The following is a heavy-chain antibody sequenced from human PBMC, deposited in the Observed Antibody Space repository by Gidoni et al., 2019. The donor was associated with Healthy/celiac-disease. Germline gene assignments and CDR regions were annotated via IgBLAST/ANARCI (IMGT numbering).Heavy chain of an antibody. Sequence: QVQLQESGPGLVKPSETLSLTCTDPGGSISSYYWSWIRQPPGKGLEWIGYIYYSGSTNYNPSLKSRVTISVDTSKNQFSLKLSSVTAADTAVYYCARHGSSGSPFDYWGQGTLVTVSS. CDR2: IYYSGST. D-gene: IGHD3-10*01. J-gene: IGHJ4*02. CDR1: GGSISSYY. V-gene: IGHV4-59*08. CDR3: ARHGSSGSPFDY.